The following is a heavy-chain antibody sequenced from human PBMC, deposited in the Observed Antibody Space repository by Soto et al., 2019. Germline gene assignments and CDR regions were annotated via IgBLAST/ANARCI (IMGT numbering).Heavy chain of an antibody. Sequence: PSETLSLTCTVSGGSISSYYWSWIRQPPGKGLEWIRYIYYSGSTNYNPSLKSRVTISVDTSKNQFSLKLSSVTAADTAVYYCARGRKCSSTSCYGFSYAFDIWGQGTMVTVSS. CDR2: IYYSGST. V-gene: IGHV4-59*01. J-gene: IGHJ3*02. D-gene: IGHD2-2*01. CDR3: ARGRKCSSTSCYGFSYAFDI. CDR1: GGSISSYY.